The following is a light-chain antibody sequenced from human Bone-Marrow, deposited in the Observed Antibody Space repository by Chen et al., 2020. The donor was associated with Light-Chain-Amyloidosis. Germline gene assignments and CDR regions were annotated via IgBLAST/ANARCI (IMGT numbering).Light chain of an antibody. J-gene: IGLJ3*02. CDR1: NIGSTS. V-gene: IGLV3-21*02. CDR2: DDS. CDR3: QVWDRSSDRPV. Sequence: SYVLTQPSSVSVAPGQTATIACGGNNIGSTSVHWYQQTPGQAPLLVVYDDSDRPSGIPERLAGSNSGNTATLTISRVKAGDEADYYCQVWDRSSDRPVFGGGTKLPV.